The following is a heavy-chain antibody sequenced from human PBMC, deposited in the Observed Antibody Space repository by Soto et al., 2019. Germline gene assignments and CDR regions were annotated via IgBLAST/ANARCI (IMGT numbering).Heavy chain of an antibody. D-gene: IGHD3-3*01. CDR2: IIPIFGTA. V-gene: IGHV1-69*13. Sequence: SVKVSCKASGGTFSSYAISWVRQAPGQGLEWMGGIIPIFGTANYAQKFQGRVTITADESTSTAYMELSSLRSEDTAVYYCAREGTIRFWSGYSPAYYYYYGMDVWSQGTTVTVSS. CDR1: GGTFSSYA. J-gene: IGHJ6*02. CDR3: AREGTIRFWSGYSPAYYYYYGMDV.